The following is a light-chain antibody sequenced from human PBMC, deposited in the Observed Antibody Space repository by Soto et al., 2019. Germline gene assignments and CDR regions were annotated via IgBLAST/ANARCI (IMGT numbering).Light chain of an antibody. CDR2: DAS. J-gene: IGKJ5*01. V-gene: IGKV1-33*01. Sequence: QMTQAQFTRSASGRVGEDIRCRAWPDLSNYLNWYQQKPGKAPKLLIYDASNWETGVPSRFSGSGSGTDFTFTISSLQPEDIATYYCKQYHNHPPITFGQGTRLEIK. CDR1: PDLSNY. CDR3: KQYHNHPPIT.